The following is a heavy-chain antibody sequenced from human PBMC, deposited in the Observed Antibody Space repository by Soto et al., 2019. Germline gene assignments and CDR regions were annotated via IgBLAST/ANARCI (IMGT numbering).Heavy chain of an antibody. CDR3: TTGSRY. V-gene: IGHV3-15*01. CDR1: GFTFNYAW. Sequence: GGSLRLSCAASGFTFNYAWMSWVRQCPGKGLEWVGRIKGKTDSGTTEYTGPVKGRFTISRDDSKNTVYLQMNNLKIEDSAVYFCTTGSRYWGQGTLVTVSS. J-gene: IGHJ4*02. CDR2: IKGKTDSGTT. D-gene: IGHD1-26*01.